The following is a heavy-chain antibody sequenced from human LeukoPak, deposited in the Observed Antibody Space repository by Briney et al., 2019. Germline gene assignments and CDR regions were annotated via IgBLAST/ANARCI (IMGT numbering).Heavy chain of an antibody. Sequence: GGSLRLSCAASGFTFSSYWMSWVRQAPGKGLEWVANIKQDGSEKYYVDSVKGRFTISRDNAKNSLYLQMNSLRAEDTAVYYCARSPENYDILTGYYPNWFDPWGQGTLVTVSS. CDR2: IKQDGSEK. V-gene: IGHV3-7*01. J-gene: IGHJ5*02. D-gene: IGHD3-9*01. CDR3: ARSPENYDILTGYYPNWFDP. CDR1: GFTFSSYW.